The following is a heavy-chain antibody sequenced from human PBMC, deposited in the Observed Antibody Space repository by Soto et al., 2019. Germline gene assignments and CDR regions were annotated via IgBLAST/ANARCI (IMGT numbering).Heavy chain of an antibody. CDR3: AMAAYDDFSADFAAGRPIDY. Sequence: EVQLLESGGGLVKSGGSLRLSCSASGFTFSRSSLLWFRQAPGKGLEWVSSISGSGSHIFYADSLKGRFTVSRDNANESLSLQMNSLTAEYTTVYYCAMAAYDDFSADFAAGRPIDYWVQGAPVTV. CDR1: GFTFSRSS. J-gene: IGHJ4*02. V-gene: IGHV3-21*02. D-gene: IGHD3-3*01. CDR2: ISGSGSHI.